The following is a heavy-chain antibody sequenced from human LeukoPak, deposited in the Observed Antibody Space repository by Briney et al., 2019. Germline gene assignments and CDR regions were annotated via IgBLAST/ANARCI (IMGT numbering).Heavy chain of an antibody. CDR3: ARLYYYDSSGYLV. D-gene: IGHD3-22*01. CDR1: GYSISSGYY. V-gene: IGHV4-38-2*01. Sequence: SETLSLTCAVSGYSISSGYYWGWIRQPPGKGLEWIGSIYHSGSTYYNPSLKSRVTISVDTSKNQLSLKLSSVTAADTAVYYCARLYYYDSSGYLVWGQGTLVTVSS. CDR2: IYHSGST. J-gene: IGHJ4*02.